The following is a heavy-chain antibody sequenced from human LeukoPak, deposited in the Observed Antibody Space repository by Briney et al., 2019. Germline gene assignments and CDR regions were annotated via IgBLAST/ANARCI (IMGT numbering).Heavy chain of an antibody. CDR2: ISGTSSTM. V-gene: IGHV3-48*04. J-gene: IGHJ4*02. CDR3: ARPTHHLYGDYPFDY. D-gene: IGHD4-17*01. CDR1: GFTFSSYS. Sequence: PGGSLRLSCAASGFTFSSYSMNWVRQAPGKGLDWVSYISGTSSTMHYADSVKGRFTISRDNAKNSLYLQMNSLRAEDTAVYYCARPTHHLYGDYPFDYWGQGTLVTVSS.